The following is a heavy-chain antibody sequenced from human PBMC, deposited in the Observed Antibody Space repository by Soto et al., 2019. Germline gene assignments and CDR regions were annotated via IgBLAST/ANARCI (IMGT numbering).Heavy chain of an antibody. Sequence: SGSLCLTCTVSVGSISSSSYYWGWIRQPQGKGLEWLGTIYYSGSTYYNPSLKSRVTISVDTSKNQFSLNLSSVTAADTAVYYCANFGYWGQG. CDR3: ANFGY. CDR1: VGSISSSSYY. D-gene: IGHD3-10*01. CDR2: IYYSGST. J-gene: IGHJ4*02. V-gene: IGHV4-39*01.